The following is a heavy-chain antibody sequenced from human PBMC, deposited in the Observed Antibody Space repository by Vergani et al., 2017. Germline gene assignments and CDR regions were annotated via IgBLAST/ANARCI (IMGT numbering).Heavy chain of an antibody. V-gene: IGHV4-34*01. CDR1: GGSFSGYY. CDR3: ARGRITMVRGVTD. CDR2: INHSGST. Sequence: QVQLQQWGAGLLKPSETLSLTCAVYGGSFSGYYWSWIRQPPGKGREWIGEINHSGSTNYNPSLKSRVTISVDTSKNQFSLKLSSVTAADTAVYYCARGRITMVRGVTDWGQGTLVTVSS. D-gene: IGHD3-10*01. J-gene: IGHJ4*02.